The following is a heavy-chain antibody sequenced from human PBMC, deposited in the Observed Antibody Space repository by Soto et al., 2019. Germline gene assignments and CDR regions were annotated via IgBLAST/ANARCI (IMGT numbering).Heavy chain of an antibody. CDR2: IEIGARAT. J-gene: IGHJ6*03. Sequence: GRSLRLFSIASDFTLSRCAMILVRQSPGKGPEWVSSIEIGARATYYGDPVKGRFPISRDDSQNALYLKMNSMSAADTAVYFCAKGNRGSFVHYY. CDR3: AKGNRGSFVHYY. CDR1: DFTLSRCA. D-gene: IGHD3-10*01. V-gene: IGHV3-23*02.